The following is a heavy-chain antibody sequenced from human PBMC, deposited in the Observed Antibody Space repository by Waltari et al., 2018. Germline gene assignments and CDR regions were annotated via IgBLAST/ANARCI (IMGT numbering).Heavy chain of an antibody. D-gene: IGHD2-15*01. CDR2: VDPEDGET. V-gene: IGHV1-69-2*01. J-gene: IGHJ4*02. CDR3: ARGYCSGGSCRFYGGRYFDY. CDR1: GYTFTDYY. Sequence: EVQLVQSGAEVKKPGATVKISCKASGYTFTDYYMHWVQQAPGTGLEWMGRVDPEDGETIYAEKFQGRVTITADTSTDTAYMELSSLRSEDTAVYYCARGYCSGGSCRFYGGRYFDYWGQGTLVTVSS.